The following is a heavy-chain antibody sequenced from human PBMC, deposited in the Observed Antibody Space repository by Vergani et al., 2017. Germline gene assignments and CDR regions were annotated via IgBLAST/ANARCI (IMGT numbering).Heavy chain of an antibody. CDR2: IYYSGST. J-gene: IGHJ5*02. CDR3: ARGPSDYDFWSGYYKGNWFDP. D-gene: IGHD3-3*01. Sequence: QVQLQESGSGLVKPSQILSLTCTVSGGSISSGGYYWSWIRQHPGKGLEWIGYIYYSGSTYYNPSLKSRVTISVDTSKNQFSLKLSSVTAADTAVYYCARGPSDYDFWSGYYKGNWFDPWGQGTLVTVSS. CDR1: GGSISSGGYY. V-gene: IGHV4-31*03.